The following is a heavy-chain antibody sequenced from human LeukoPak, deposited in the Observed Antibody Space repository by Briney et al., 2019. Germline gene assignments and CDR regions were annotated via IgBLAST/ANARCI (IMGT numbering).Heavy chain of an antibody. CDR3: ATSSYYYGSGTSPFDS. CDR1: GYIFTGYY. D-gene: IGHD3-10*01. J-gene: IGHJ4*02. V-gene: IGHV1-2*02. Sequence: GASVNVSCKASGYIFTGYYIHWPRQTPGQGLEWMGWINPNSGGTNYAQKFKGRVTMTRDTPISTAYMELSRLKSDDSAVYYCATSSYYYGSGTSPFDSWGQGTLVTVSS. CDR2: INPNSGGT.